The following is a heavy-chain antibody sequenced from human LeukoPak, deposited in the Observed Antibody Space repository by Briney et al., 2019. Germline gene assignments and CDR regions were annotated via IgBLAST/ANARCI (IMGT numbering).Heavy chain of an antibody. V-gene: IGHV1-18*01. D-gene: IGHD4-17*01. J-gene: IGHJ6*03. CDR2: ISAYNGNT. Sequence: ASVNVSCKASDYTFTNYAITWVRQAPGQGLEWMGWISAYNGNTNYAQMLQGRVTMTTDTSTSTAYMELRSLRSDDTAVYYCARTTTSARHYNYYMDVWGKGTTVTVSS. CDR1: DYTFTNYA. CDR3: ARTTTSARHYNYYMDV.